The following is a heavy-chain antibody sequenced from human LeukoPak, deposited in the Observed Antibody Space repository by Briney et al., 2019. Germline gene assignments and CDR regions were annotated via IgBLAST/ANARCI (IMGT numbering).Heavy chain of an antibody. Sequence: SVKVSCKASGGTFSSYAISWVRQAPGQGLEWMGRIIPIFGTANYAQKFQGRVTITTDESTSTAYMELSSLRSEDTAVYYCTRRHPWEWEDAFDIWGQGTMVTVSS. CDR2: IIPIFGTA. CDR3: TRRHPWEWEDAFDI. D-gene: IGHD1-26*01. J-gene: IGHJ3*02. V-gene: IGHV1-69*05. CDR1: GGTFSSYA.